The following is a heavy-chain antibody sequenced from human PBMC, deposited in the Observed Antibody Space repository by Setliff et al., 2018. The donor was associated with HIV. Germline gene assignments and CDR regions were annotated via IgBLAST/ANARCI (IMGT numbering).Heavy chain of an antibody. V-gene: IGHV3-48*03. CDR2: ISSSGGTI. J-gene: IGHJ4*02. CDR1: GFTFSSYE. D-gene: IGHD3-3*01. CDR3: ARAFSGYYFDY. Sequence: GGSLRLSCAASGFTFSSYEMNWVRQAPGKGLEWVSYISSSGGTIYYADSVKGRFTISRDNAKKSLYLQMNGLRADDTAVYYCARAFSGYYFDYWGQGTLVTVSS.